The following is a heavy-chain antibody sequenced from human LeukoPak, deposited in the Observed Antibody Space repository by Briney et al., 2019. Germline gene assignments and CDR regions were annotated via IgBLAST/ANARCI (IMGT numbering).Heavy chain of an antibody. D-gene: IGHD2-15*01. J-gene: IGHJ4*02. CDR2: ISGSGGST. CDR3: AKDNGYCSGGSCYPYYFDY. Sequence: GGSLRLSCAASGFTFSSYAMSWVRQAPGKGLEWVSAISGSGGSTYYADSVKGRFTISRGNSKNTLYLQVNSLRAEDTAVYYCAKDNGYCSGGSCYPYYFDYWGQGTLVTVSS. CDR1: GFTFSSYA. V-gene: IGHV3-23*01.